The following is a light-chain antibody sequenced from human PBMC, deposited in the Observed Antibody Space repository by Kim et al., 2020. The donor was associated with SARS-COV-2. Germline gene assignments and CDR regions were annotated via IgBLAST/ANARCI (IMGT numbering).Light chain of an antibody. J-gene: IGKJ5*01. Sequence: PAFCSCMSSQGLLYNKEYYALGWYLQKPGQSPQLLIYLGSIRASGVPDRFSGSGSGTDFTLKISRVEAEDAGVYYCMQVLQIPLTFGQGTRLEIK. CDR3: MQVLQIPLT. V-gene: IGKV2-28*01. CDR2: LGS. CDR1: QGLLYNKEYYA.